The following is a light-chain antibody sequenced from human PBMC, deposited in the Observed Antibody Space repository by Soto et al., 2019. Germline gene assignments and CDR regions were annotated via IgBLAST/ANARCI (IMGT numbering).Light chain of an antibody. CDR1: QSISSY. J-gene: IGKJ3*01. CDR3: QQSYSTPRD. Sequence: DIQMTQSPSSLSASVGDRVTITCRASQSISSYLNWYQQKPGKAPKLLIYAESSLQSGVPSRFSGSGSGTDFTLTISSLQPEDFATYYCQQSYSTPRDFGPGTKVDIK. V-gene: IGKV1-39*01. CDR2: AES.